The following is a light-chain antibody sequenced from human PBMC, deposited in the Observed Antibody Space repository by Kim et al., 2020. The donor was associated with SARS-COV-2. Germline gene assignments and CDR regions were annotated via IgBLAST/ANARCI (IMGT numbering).Light chain of an antibody. CDR1: QSVSSY. CDR3: QQHSNWLT. Sequence: EIVLTQSPATLSLSPGERATLSCRASQSVSSYLSWYQQKPRQAPRLLIYDASNRTTGIPARFSGSGSGTDFTLTSSSLEPEDFAVYYCQQHSNWLTFGGGTKVDIK. CDR2: DAS. V-gene: IGKV3-11*01. J-gene: IGKJ4*02.